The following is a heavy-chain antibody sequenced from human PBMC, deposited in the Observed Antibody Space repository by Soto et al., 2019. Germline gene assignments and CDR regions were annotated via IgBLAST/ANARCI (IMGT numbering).Heavy chain of an antibody. D-gene: IGHD6-25*01. CDR1: GFTFSSYS. Sequence: VGSLRLSCAASGFTFSSYSMNWVRQAPGKGLEWVSSISSSSSYIYYADSVKGRFTISRDNAKNSLYLQMNSLRAEDTAVYYCARTSRPATYYYYYMDVWGKGTTVTVSS. J-gene: IGHJ6*03. CDR3: ARTSRPATYYYYYMDV. CDR2: ISSSSSYI. V-gene: IGHV3-21*01.